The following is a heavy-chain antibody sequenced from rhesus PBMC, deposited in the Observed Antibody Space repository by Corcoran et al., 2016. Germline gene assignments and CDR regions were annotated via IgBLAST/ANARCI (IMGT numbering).Heavy chain of an antibody. CDR1: GAPSSSSY. CDR3: ASAGAAAGPDYLDY. Sequence: QLQLQESRQGLVKHSETLSVTCAVSGAPSSSSYWSGIRQAPGEGLEWIGYIYGSGSSTHSKPSLKSRVTLSVDSSKNQLCRKLSSVTAADTAVYYCASAGAAAGPDYLDYWDQGVLVAVSS. D-gene: IGHD6S26*01. J-gene: IGHJ4*01. V-gene: IGHV4-169*02. CDR2: IYGSGSST.